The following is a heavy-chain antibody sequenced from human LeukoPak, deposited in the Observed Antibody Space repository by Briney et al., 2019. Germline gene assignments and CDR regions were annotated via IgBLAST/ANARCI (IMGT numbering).Heavy chain of an antibody. Sequence: ASVKVSCKASGYTFTSYDFNWVRQATGQRPEWMGWMSPNSGDTGYAQKFQDRVTMTRNTSISTAYMELSSLRSDDTAVYYCARGPPNWGYDYWGPGTLVTVSP. J-gene: IGHJ4*02. CDR2: MSPNSGDT. CDR3: ARGPPNWGYDY. V-gene: IGHV1-8*01. D-gene: IGHD7-27*01. CDR1: GYTFTSYD.